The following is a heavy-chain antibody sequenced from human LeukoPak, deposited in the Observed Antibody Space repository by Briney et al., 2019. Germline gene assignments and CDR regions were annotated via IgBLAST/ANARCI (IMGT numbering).Heavy chain of an antibody. Sequence: GGSLRLSCAASGFTFSSYSMNWVRQAPGKGLEWVSYISSSSSTIYYADSVKGRFTISRDNAKNSLYLQMNSLRAEDTAVYYCASGGVVTAKLTRFDYWGQGTLVTVSS. D-gene: IGHD2-21*02. J-gene: IGHJ4*02. CDR1: GFTFSSYS. CDR2: ISSSSSTI. CDR3: ASGGVVTAKLTRFDY. V-gene: IGHV3-48*01.